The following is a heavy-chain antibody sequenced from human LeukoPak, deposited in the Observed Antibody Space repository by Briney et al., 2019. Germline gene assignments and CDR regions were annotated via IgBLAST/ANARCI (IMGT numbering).Heavy chain of an antibody. CDR2: IYPDDSDT. CDR1: GSSFTTYW. D-gene: IGHD5-24*01. CDR3: ARLRTMATGLFDY. J-gene: IGHJ4*02. Sequence: GESLKISCKGSGSSFTTYWIGWVRQLPGKGLEWMGIIYPDDSDTRYSPSFQGQVTISADKSISTAYLQWSSLKASDTAMYYCARLRTMATGLFDYWGQGTLVTVSS. V-gene: IGHV5-51*01.